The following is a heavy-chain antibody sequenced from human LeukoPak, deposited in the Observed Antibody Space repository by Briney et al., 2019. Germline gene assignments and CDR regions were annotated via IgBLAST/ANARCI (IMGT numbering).Heavy chain of an antibody. V-gene: IGHV3-15*01. Sequence: GGSLRLSCAASGFTFSTSWMHWVRQAPGKGLEWVGRIKSKTDGGTTDYAAPVKGRFTISRDDSKNTLYLQMNSLKTEDTAVYYCTAFSAVPAAEDWGQGTLVTVSS. CDR2: IKSKTDGGTT. CDR3: TAFSAVPAAED. D-gene: IGHD2-2*01. CDR1: GFTFSTSW. J-gene: IGHJ4*02.